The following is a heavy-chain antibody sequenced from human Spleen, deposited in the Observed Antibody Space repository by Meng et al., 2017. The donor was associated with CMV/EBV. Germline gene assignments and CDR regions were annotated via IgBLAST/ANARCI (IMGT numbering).Heavy chain of an antibody. CDR3: AGQWELLGRGAFDI. CDR2: IYPGDSDT. CDR1: GYSFTSYW. Sequence: KVSCKGSGYSFTSYWIGWVRQMPGKGLEWMGIIYPGDSDTRYSPSFQGQVTISADKSISTAYLQWSSLKASDTAMYYCAGQWELLGRGAFDIWGQGTMVTVSS. D-gene: IGHD1-26*01. J-gene: IGHJ3*02. V-gene: IGHV5-51*01.